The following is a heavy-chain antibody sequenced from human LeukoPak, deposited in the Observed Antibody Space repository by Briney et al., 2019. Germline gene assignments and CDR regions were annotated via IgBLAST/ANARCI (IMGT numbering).Heavy chain of an antibody. Sequence: PGGSLRLSCAASGFTFSSYAMSWVRQAPGKGLEWVSTISGSAGSTYYADSVKGRFTISRDNSKNTLYIQMNSLRAEDMAIYFCAKSDGIQLWGGFDYWGQGTLVTVSS. CDR2: ISGSAGST. CDR3: AKSDGIQLWGGFDY. CDR1: GFTFSSYA. J-gene: IGHJ4*02. D-gene: IGHD5-18*01. V-gene: IGHV3-23*01.